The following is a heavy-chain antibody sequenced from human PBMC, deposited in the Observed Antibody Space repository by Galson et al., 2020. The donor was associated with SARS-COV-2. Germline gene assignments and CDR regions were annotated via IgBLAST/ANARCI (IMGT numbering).Heavy chain of an antibody. Sequence: SETLSLTCSVPGGSMSGSSWSWIRQPPGKGLQWIGYMSYSGTTNYNPSLKSRVTISVDTSKNQFSLKVTSVTAADTAVYYCARIASYGDYDSWGQGTLVTVSS. D-gene: IGHD4-17*01. CDR1: GGSMSGSS. V-gene: IGHV4-59*01. CDR2: MSYSGTT. J-gene: IGHJ4*02. CDR3: ARIASYGDYDS.